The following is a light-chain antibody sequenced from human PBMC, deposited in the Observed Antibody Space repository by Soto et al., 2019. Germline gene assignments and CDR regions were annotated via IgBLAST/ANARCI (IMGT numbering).Light chain of an antibody. CDR3: QHYGTSAL. Sequence: EIVLTQSPGTLFLSPGERATLYCRASRSVSDSYLAWYQQKPGQAPRLLIYASSRATGIPDRFSGSGSGTDFTLTISRLEPEDFAVYDCQHYGTSALFGPGTKVDIK. V-gene: IGKV3-20*01. J-gene: IGKJ3*01. CDR2: AS. CDR1: RSVSDSY.